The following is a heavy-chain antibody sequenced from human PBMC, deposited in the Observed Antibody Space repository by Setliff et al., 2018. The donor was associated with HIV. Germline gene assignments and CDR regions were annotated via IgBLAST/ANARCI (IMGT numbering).Heavy chain of an antibody. CDR3: ARDGPLEGSYRYYYYYMGV. J-gene: IGHJ6*03. CDR2: LHLSGDT. V-gene: IGHV4-61*10. CDR1: GDSINSGTYY. D-gene: IGHD3-10*01. Sequence: PSETLSLTCTVSGDSINSGTYYWSWIRQPAGKGLEWIGRLHLSGDTNYNPSLKSRVTISVATSKNQFSLKLNSVTTADTAVYYCARDGPLEGSYRYYYYYMGVWGKGTTVTVSS.